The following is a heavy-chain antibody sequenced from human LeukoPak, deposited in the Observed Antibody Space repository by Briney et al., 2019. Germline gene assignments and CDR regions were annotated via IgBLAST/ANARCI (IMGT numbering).Heavy chain of an antibody. CDR3: ARLFSSGYYPLDAFDI. J-gene: IGHJ3*02. CDR1: GFTFSIFW. V-gene: IGHV4-34*01. D-gene: IGHD3-22*01. Sequence: GSRRLSCAASGFTFSIFWMSWVRQPPGKGLEWIGEINHSGSTNYNPSLKSRVTISVDTSKNQFSLKLSSVTAADTAVYYCARLFSSGYYPLDAFDIWGQGTMVTVSS. CDR2: INHSGST.